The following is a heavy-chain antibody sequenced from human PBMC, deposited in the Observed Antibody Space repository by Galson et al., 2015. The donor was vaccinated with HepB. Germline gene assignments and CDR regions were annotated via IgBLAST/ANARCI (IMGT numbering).Heavy chain of an antibody. CDR2: INPNTGGT. CDR3: SRGGYSGSLDL. J-gene: IGHJ4*02. D-gene: IGHD3-10*01. CDR1: GFIFTDSF. Sequence: SVKVSCKASGFIFTDSFIHWLRRAPGLGLEWMGRINPNTGGTNFAQKFQGRVTMTRDTPIATAHMDLSSLTSDDTAVYYCSRGGYSGSLDLWGQGTLVTVSS. V-gene: IGHV1-2*06.